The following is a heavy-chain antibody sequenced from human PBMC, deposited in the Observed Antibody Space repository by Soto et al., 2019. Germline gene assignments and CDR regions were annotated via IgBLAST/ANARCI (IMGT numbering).Heavy chain of an antibody. D-gene: IGHD3-3*01. CDR2: IYYSGST. Sequence: QLQLQESGPGLVKPSETLSLTCTVSGGSISSSSYYWGWIRQPPGKGLEWIGSIYYSGSTYYNPSLKSRVTISVDTSKNHFSLKLSSVTAADTAVYYCARHQGTIFNGGNWFDPWGQGTLVTVSS. V-gene: IGHV4-39*01. CDR1: GGSISSSSYY. CDR3: ARHQGTIFNGGNWFDP. J-gene: IGHJ5*02.